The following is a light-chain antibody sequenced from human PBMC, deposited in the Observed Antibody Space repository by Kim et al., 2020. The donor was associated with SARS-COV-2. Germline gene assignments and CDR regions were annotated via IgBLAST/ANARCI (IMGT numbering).Light chain of an antibody. J-gene: IGKJ1*01. V-gene: IGKV1-5*03. CDR2: MPS. CDR1: QSIGSG. Sequence: DIQMTQSPSTLSASVGDRVTITCRASQSIGSGLAWYQQKPGTAPKPLIYMPSNLGSGVPSRFSGSGSGADFTLTITSLQPDDFATYYCQQYNNYSPWTFGQGTKVDIK. CDR3: QQYNNYSPWT.